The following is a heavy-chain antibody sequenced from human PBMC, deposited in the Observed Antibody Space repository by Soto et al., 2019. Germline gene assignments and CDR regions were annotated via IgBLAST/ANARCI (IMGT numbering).Heavy chain of an antibody. J-gene: IGHJ4*02. CDR3: ARDRGSYALDY. CDR2: ISANNGNT. D-gene: IGHD1-26*01. Sequence: QVQLVQSGAELKKPGASVKVSCKASGYTFTSYGITWVRQAPGQGLEWMGWISANNGNTNYAQKLQGRVTMTTDTSTSTGYMELRSLRSDDTAVYYCARDRGSYALDYWGQGPLVTVSS. V-gene: IGHV1-18*01. CDR1: GYTFTSYG.